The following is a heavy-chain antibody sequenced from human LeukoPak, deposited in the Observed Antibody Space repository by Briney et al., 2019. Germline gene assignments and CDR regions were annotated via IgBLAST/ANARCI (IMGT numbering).Heavy chain of an antibody. J-gene: IGHJ6*02. Sequence: PSETLSLTCTVSGYSISSGYYWGWLRPPPGKGREGIGSIYQSGSTYNNPSLKSRVTISVDTSKNQFSLKLSSVTAADTAVYYCARVFGSGSYYKYYYGMDVWGQGTTVTVSS. CDR1: GYSISSGYY. V-gene: IGHV4-38-2*02. CDR2: IYQSGST. CDR3: ARVFGSGSYYKYYYGMDV. D-gene: IGHD3-10*01.